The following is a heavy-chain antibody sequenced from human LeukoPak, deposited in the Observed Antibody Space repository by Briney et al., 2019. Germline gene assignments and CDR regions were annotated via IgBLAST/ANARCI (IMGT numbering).Heavy chain of an antibody. CDR1: GFTFSSYE. D-gene: IGHD5-24*01. Sequence: QPGGSLRLSCAASGFTFSSYEMNWVRQAPGKGLEWVSYISSSGSTIYYADSVKGRFTISRDNAKNSLYLQMNSLRAEDTAVYYCARDGYNSGFYYYGMDVWGQGTTVTVSS. J-gene: IGHJ6*02. V-gene: IGHV3-48*03. CDR2: ISSSGSTI. CDR3: ARDGYNSGFYYYGMDV.